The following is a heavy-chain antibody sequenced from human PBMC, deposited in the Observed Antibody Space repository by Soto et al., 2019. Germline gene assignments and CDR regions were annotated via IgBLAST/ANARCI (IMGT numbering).Heavy chain of an antibody. CDR3: ARGGYSSSWYNWYFDL. J-gene: IGHJ2*01. CDR2: ISYSGST. D-gene: IGHD6-13*01. V-gene: IGHV4-31*03. CDR1: GGSISSGGYY. Sequence: QVQLQESGPGLVKPSQTLSLTCTVSGGSISSGGYYWSWIRQHPGKGLEGIGYISYSGSTYYNPSLKTRVTISVDTSKNQFSLKLSSVTAADTAVYYCARGGYSSSWYNWYFDLWGRGTLVTVSS.